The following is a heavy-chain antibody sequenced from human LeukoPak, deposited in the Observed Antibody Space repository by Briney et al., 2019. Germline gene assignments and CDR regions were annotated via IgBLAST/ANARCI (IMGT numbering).Heavy chain of an antibody. CDR3: AKNGWFGELLHWFDP. D-gene: IGHD3-10*01. Sequence: SGGSLRLSCAASGFTFSSYAMSWVRQAPGKGLEWVSAISDSGGSTYSASSVKGRCTISRYNSKYTQYLQMNILRAEDTAVYYCAKNGWFGELLHWFDPWGQGTLVTVSS. CDR1: GFTFSSYA. J-gene: IGHJ5*02. V-gene: IGHV3-23*01. CDR2: ISDSGGST.